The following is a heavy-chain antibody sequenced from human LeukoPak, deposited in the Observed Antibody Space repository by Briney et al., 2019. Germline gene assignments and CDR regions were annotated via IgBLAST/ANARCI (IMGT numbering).Heavy chain of an antibody. CDR2: ISYDGSNK. Sequence: GRSLRLSCAASGFTFSSYAMHWVRQAPGKGLEWVAVISYDGSNKYYADSVKGRFTISRDNSKNTLYLQMNSLRAEDTAVYYCAKIREAYCGGDCYSVPDDYWGQGMLVIVSS. J-gene: IGHJ4*02. CDR1: GFTFSSYA. V-gene: IGHV3-30*04. D-gene: IGHD2-21*02. CDR3: AKIREAYCGGDCYSVPDDY.